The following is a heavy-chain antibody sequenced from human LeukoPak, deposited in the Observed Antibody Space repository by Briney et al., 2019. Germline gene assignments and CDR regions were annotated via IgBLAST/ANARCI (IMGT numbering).Heavy chain of an antibody. Sequence: ASVKVSCKASGGTFSSYAISWVRQAPGQGLEWMGGIIPIFGTANYAQKFQGRVTITADESTSTAYMELSSLRSEDTAVYYCASLNSSTIFGVVINYYYMDVWGKGTTVTVSS. CDR2: IIPIFGTA. J-gene: IGHJ6*03. CDR1: GGTFSSYA. V-gene: IGHV1-69*13. CDR3: ASLNSSTIFGVVINYYYMDV. D-gene: IGHD3-3*01.